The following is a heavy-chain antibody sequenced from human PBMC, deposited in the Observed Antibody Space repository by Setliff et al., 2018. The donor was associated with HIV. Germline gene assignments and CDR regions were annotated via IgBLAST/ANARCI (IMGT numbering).Heavy chain of an antibody. CDR2: LYGSGDT. CDR3: ARSRPYNSALDY. CDR1: GFTLSNTY. V-gene: IGHV3-66*02. Sequence: GGSLRLSCAASGFTLSNTYMAWVRQAPGKGPEWVSTLYGSGDTYHADSVKGRFTLSRDTSKNTMYLQVGSLRPDDTAMYYCARSRPYNSALDYWGQGTLVTVSS. D-gene: IGHD6-25*01. J-gene: IGHJ4*02.